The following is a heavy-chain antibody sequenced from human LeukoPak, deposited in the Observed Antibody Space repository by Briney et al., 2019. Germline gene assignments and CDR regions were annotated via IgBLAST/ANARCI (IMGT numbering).Heavy chain of an antibody. Sequence: GGSLRLSCAASGFTVSSNYMSWVRQAPGKGLEWVSAISGSGGSTYYADSVKGRFTISRDNSKNTLYLQMNSLRAEDMAVYYCARDPVGATPCYYMDVWGKGTTVTISS. CDR3: ARDPVGATPCYYMDV. D-gene: IGHD1-26*01. V-gene: IGHV3-23*01. CDR1: GFTVSSNY. J-gene: IGHJ6*03. CDR2: ISGSGGST.